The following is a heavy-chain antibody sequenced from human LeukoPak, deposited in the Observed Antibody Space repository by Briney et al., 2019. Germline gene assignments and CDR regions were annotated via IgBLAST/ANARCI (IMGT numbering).Heavy chain of an antibody. CDR1: GFTFSGSA. J-gene: IGHJ4*02. Sequence: PGGSLRLSCAASGFTFSGSAMHWVRQASGKGLEWVGRIRSKANSYATAYAASVKGRFTIFRDDSKNTAYLQMNSLKTEDTAVYYCTRRGSTTGTFDYWGQGTLVTVSS. D-gene: IGHD1-1*01. CDR2: IRSKANSYAT. V-gene: IGHV3-73*01. CDR3: TRRGSTTGTFDY.